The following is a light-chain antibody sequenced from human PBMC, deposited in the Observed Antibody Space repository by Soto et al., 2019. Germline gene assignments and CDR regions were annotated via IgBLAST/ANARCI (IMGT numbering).Light chain of an antibody. CDR3: QQYGSSRT. CDR2: GAS. V-gene: IGKV3-20*01. J-gene: IGKJ1*01. Sequence: ESVLPKSPGTLSLSPWERATLSCRASQRVSSSYLAWYQKKPGQAPRLLIYGASSRATGIPDRFSGSGSGTDLTLTISRMQPADFAVYSWQQYGSSRTLGQGTKVDIK. CDR1: QRVSSSY.